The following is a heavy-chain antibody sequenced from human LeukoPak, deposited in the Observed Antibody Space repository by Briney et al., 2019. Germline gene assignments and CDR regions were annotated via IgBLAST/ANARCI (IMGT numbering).Heavy chain of an antibody. CDR2: IIGSGDHT. J-gene: IGHJ4*02. CDR1: GFIFSNYA. D-gene: IGHD5-24*01. CDR3: ALEGDGHNAPDY. Sequence: GGSPRLSCAASGFIFSNYAMSWVRQAPGKGLEWVSAIIGSGDHTYYADSVRGRFTISRDNSRNTLYLQMNSLRAEDTAVYHCALEGDGHNAPDYWGQGALVTVSS. V-gene: IGHV3-23*01.